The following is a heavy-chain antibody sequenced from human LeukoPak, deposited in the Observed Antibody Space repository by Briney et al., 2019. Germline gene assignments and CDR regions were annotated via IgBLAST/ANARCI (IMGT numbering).Heavy chain of an antibody. D-gene: IGHD1-26*01. J-gene: IGHJ4*02. V-gene: IGHV3-30*04. Sequence: PGGSLRLSCAASGFTFSSYAMRWVRQAPGKGLEWVAVISYDGSNKYYADSVKGRFTISRDNSKNTLYLQMNSLRVEDTAVYYCAKRGAEVGATVAPGDYWGQGTLVTVSS. CDR3: AKRGAEVGATVAPGDY. CDR2: ISYDGSNK. CDR1: GFTFSSYA.